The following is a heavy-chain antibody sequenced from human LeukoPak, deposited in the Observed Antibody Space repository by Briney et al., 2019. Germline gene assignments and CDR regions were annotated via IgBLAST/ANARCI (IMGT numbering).Heavy chain of an antibody. CDR2: VYFSVSA. V-gene: IGHV4-39*01. J-gene: IGHJ4*02. CDR1: GDITHY. CDR3: ARHNGGGVGSYVAPGPPDYFDY. Sequence: SETLSLTCTVSGDITHYWGWIRQPPGKGLECIGSVYFSVSAYYNQSLRSRVTISLDTSKKQLSLKLNSVTAADTAVYYCARHNGGGVGSYVAPGPPDYFDYWGQGTLVTVSS. D-gene: IGHD1-26*01.